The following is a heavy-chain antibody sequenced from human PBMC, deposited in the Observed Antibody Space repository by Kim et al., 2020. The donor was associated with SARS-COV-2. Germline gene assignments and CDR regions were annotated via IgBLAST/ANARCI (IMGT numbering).Heavy chain of an antibody. Sequence: GATDYTAPVKGRFTISRDDSKNTLYLQMNSLKTEDTAVYYCTTLKWGLPTYWGQGTLVTVSS. CDR2: GAT. D-gene: IGHD1-26*01. J-gene: IGHJ4*02. CDR3: TTLKWGLPTY. V-gene: IGHV3-15*01.